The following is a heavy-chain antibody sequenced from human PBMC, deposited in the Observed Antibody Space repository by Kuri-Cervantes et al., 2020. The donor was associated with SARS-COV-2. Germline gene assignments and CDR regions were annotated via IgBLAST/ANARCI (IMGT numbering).Heavy chain of an antibody. J-gene: IGHJ4*02. CDR3: ASYRDFWSGTAGIDY. CDR2: INPSGGST. D-gene: IGHD3-3*01. Sequence: ASVKVSCKASGYTFTSYYMHWVRQAPGQGLEWMGIINPSGGSTSYAQKFQGRVTMTRDTSTSTVYMELSSLRSEDTAVYYCASYRDFWSGTAGIDYWGQGTPVTVSS. V-gene: IGHV1-46*01. CDR1: GYTFTSYY.